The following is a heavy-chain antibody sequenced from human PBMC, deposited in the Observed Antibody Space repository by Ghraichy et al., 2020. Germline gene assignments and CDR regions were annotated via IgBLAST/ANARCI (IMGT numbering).Heavy chain of an antibody. CDR2: IYSGGTT. V-gene: IGHV3-66*01. J-gene: IGHJ3*02. CDR3: ASTPPKGLGYCGSTSYPLGAFDI. D-gene: IGHD2-2*01. CDR1: GFPVSSNY. Sequence: GGSLRLSCAASGFPVSSNYMIWVRQAPGKGLEWVSVIYSGGTTYYSDSVKGRFTISRDNSKNTLYLQMNSLRAEDTAMYYCASTPPKGLGYCGSTSYPLGAFDIWGQGTMVTVSS.